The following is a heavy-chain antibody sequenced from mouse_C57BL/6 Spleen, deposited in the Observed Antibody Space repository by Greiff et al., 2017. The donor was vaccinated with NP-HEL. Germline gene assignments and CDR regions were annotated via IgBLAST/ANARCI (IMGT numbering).Heavy chain of an antibody. V-gene: IGHV1-39*01. CDR1: GYSFTDYN. Sequence: EVQLQQSGPELVKPGASVKISCKASGYSFTDYNMNWVKQSTGKSLEWIGVIYPNYGTTSYNQKFKGKATLTVDQSSSTAYMQHNSLTSEDSAVDYCARRSYSNPYAMDYWGQGTSVTVSS. D-gene: IGHD2-5*01. CDR2: IYPNYGTT. J-gene: IGHJ4*01. CDR3: ARRSYSNPYAMDY.